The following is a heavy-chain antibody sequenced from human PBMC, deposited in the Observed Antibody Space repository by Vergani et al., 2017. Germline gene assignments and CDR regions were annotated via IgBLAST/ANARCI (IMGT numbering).Heavy chain of an antibody. CDR2: IWYDGSNK. CDR1: GFTFSSHG. CDR3: AKWGNEKRFDS. V-gene: IGHV3-33*03. Sequence: QVQLVESEGGVVKPGRSLTLSCVASGFTFSSHGMHWVRQAPGKRQEWVAVIWYDGSNKYYGDSVKGSFTISRDKSKNTLYLQINSWRVEDTAVNYCAKWGNEKRFDSWGQGTLVTVSS. J-gene: IGHJ5*01. D-gene: IGHD1-1*01.